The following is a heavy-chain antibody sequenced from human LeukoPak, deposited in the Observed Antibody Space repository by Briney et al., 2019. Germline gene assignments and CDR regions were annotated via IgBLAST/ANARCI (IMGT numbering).Heavy chain of an antibody. CDR2: IKHSGSN. CDR3: ARGVYLGGVSSGMDV. Sequence: PAETLSLTCAVYGGSFSSYYWSWIRQPPGKGLEWIGEIKHSGSNNYNPSHKSPVTISVRTSKNQYSLKLSSVTAADTAVYYCARGVYLGGVSSGMDVWGQGTTVTVSS. V-gene: IGHV4-34*01. D-gene: IGHD2-8*01. J-gene: IGHJ6*02. CDR1: GGSFSSYY.